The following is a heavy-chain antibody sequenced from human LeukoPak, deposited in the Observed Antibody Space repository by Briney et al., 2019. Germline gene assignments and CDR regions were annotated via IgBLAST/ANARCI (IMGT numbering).Heavy chain of an antibody. V-gene: IGHV4-38-2*02. J-gene: IGHJ1*01. CDR1: GFSISSGYY. CDR2: ISHTGST. CDR3: ARGAEKIVAAMSR. Sequence: SETLSLTCTVSGFSISSGYYWGWIRQPPGKGPGWIGSISHTGSTFYNPSLKSRVTISIDTSKIQFSLKLRSVTAADTAMYYCARGAEKIVAAMSRWGQGTLVTVSS. D-gene: IGHD5-12*01.